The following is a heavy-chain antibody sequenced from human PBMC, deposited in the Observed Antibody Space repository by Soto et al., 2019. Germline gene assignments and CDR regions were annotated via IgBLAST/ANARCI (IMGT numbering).Heavy chain of an antibody. CDR2: IYWDDDK. D-gene: IGHD3-3*01. J-gene: IGHJ4*02. V-gene: IGHV2-5*02. CDR3: AHRVLRTVFGLVTTTAIYFDF. CDR1: GFSLTTSGVG. Sequence: QITLNESGPTQVKPRQTLTLTCTFSGFSLTTSGVGVGWIRQSPGKAPEGLALIYWDDDKRCSPSLKSRLTITKDTSKNQVVLTMADLDPADTATYYCAHRVLRTVFGLVTTTAIYFDFWGQGTPVAVSS.